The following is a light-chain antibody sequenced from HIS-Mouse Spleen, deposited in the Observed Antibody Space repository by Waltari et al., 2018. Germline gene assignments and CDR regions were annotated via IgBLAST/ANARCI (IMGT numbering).Light chain of an antibody. Sequence: QSALTQPASVSGSPGQSITISCPGTSSDVGSYNLSSWYQHHPGKAPKLMIYEGSKRPSGVSNRFSGSKSGNTASLTISGLQAEDEADYYCCSYAGSSTWVFGGGTKLTVL. V-gene: IGLV2-23*01. CDR2: EGS. CDR1: SSDVGSYNL. J-gene: IGLJ3*02. CDR3: CSYAGSSTWV.